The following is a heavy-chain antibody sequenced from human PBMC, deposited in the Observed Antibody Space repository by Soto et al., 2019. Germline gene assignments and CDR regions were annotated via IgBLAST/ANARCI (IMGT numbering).Heavy chain of an antibody. J-gene: IGHJ3*02. CDR2: ISSSSSYI. CDR1: GFTFSSYS. CDR3: ARVPSLVEYVSLRDAFDI. D-gene: IGHD3-16*01. V-gene: IGHV3-21*01. Sequence: GGSLRLSCAASGFTFSSYSMNWVRQAPGKGLEWVSSISSSSSYIYYADSVKGRFTISGDNAKNSLYLQMNSLRAEDTAVYYCARVPSLVEYVSLRDAFDIWGQGTMVTVSS.